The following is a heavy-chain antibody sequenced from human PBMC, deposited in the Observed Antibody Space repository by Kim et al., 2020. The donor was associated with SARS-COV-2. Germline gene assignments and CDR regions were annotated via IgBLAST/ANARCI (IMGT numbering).Heavy chain of an antibody. CDR1: GFSFSSYA. V-gene: IGHV3-21*06. J-gene: IGHJ3*02. CDR3: AREGSRSSRLMGALDI. D-gene: IGHD2-15*01. CDR2: ISSTTNYR. Sequence: GGSLRLFCATSGFSFSSYAMNWVRQAPGKGLEWVSSISSTTNYRNYADSVKGRFTISRDNTENSLFLQMNSLRAEDSGVYYCAREGSRSSRLMGALDIWG.